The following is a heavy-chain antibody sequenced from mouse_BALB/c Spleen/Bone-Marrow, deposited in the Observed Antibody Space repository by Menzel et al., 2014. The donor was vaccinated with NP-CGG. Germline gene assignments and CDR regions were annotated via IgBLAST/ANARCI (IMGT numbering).Heavy chain of an antibody. V-gene: IGHV5-6-5*01. Sequence: EVKLVESGGGLVKPGGSLKLSCAASGFTFSSYAMSWVRQTPEKRLEWVASISSGSSTYYPDSVKGRFTISRDNARNILYLQMSSPRSEDTAMYYCARGRTRGYTMDYWGQGTSVTVSS. J-gene: IGHJ4*01. CDR1: GFTFSSYA. CDR3: ARGRTRGYTMDY. CDR2: ISSGSST.